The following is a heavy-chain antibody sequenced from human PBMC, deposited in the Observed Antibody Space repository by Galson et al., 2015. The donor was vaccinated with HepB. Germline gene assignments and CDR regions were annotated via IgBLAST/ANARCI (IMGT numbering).Heavy chain of an antibody. Sequence: SETLSLTCAVYGGSFSGYYWSWIRQPPGKGLEWIGEINHSGSTNYNPSLKSRVTISVDTSKNQFSLKLSSVTAADTAVYYCARRIAARPRAMAFDIWGQGTMVTVSS. D-gene: IGHD6-6*01. V-gene: IGHV4-34*01. CDR1: GGSFSGYY. CDR2: INHSGST. CDR3: ARRIAARPRAMAFDI. J-gene: IGHJ3*02.